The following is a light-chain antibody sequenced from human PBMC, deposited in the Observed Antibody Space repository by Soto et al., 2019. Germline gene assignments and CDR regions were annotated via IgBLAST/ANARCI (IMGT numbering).Light chain of an antibody. J-gene: IGKJ3*01. CDR1: QSVNNN. V-gene: IGKV3-15*01. CDR3: QQYNKWPLFT. Sequence: IVMTQSPATLSVSPGVRATLSCRASQSVNNNLAWYQQRPGQPPRLLIYGASNRATGIPARFSGSGSGTDFTLTIRSLQTEDFAVYYCQQYNKWPLFTFGPGTRVDVK. CDR2: GAS.